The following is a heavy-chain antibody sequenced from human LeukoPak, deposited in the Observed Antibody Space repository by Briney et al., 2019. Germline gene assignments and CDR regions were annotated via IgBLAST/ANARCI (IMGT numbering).Heavy chain of an antibody. J-gene: IGHJ4*02. V-gene: IGHV3-66*01. CDR3: ARDYSSGWYPFDY. CDR2: IYSGGST. Sequence: PGGSLRLSCAASGFTVSSNYMSWVRQAPGQGLEWVSVIYSGGSTYYADSVKGRFTISRDNSKNTLYLQMNSLRAEDTAVYYCARDYSSGWYPFDYWGQGTLVTVSS. D-gene: IGHD6-19*01. CDR1: GFTVSSNY.